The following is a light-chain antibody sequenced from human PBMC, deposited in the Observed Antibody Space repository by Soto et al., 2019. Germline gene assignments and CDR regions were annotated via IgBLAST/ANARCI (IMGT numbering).Light chain of an antibody. J-gene: IGKJ4*02. V-gene: IGKV3-20*01. CDR3: QQSGSSVQ. CDR2: GAS. CDR1: QSVTSKY. Sequence: EIVLTQSPDTLSLSPGERATLSCRASQSVTSKYLAWYQQKPGQAPRLLIHGASNRATGIPARFSGSGSRTDFTLTISRLEPEDFALYSCQQSGSSVQFDGGTKVEIK.